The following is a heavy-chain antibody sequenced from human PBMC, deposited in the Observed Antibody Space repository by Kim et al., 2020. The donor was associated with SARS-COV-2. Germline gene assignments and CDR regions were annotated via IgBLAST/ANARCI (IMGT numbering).Heavy chain of an antibody. V-gene: IGHV1-46*01. Sequence: ASVKVSCKASGYTFTSYYMHWVRQAPGQGLEWMGIINPSGGSTSYAQKFRGRVTMTRDTSTSTVYMELSSLRSEDTAVYYCARAGRGELLYYYYYMDVWGKGTTVTVSS. CDR1: GYTFTSYY. CDR3: ARAGRGELLYYYYYMDV. CDR2: INPSGGST. J-gene: IGHJ6*03. D-gene: IGHD1-26*01.